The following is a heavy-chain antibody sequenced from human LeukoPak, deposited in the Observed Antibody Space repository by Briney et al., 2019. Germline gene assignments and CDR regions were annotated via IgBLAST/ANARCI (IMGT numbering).Heavy chain of an antibody. CDR2: INPRGGST. V-gene: IGHV1-46*01. D-gene: IGHD3-16*01. J-gene: IGHJ4*02. CDR1: GYTFTSHF. CDR3: AAVVRLGEFSPNYYDY. Sequence: ASVKVSCKASGYTFTSHFMHWVRQAPGQGLEWMGIINPRGGSTSYTQKFQGRVTMTRDTSTSTVYMELSSLRSEDTAVYYCAAVVRLGEFSPNYYDYWGQGTLVTVSS.